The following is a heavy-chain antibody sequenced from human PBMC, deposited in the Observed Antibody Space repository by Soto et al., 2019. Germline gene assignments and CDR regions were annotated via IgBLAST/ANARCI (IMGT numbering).Heavy chain of an antibody. Sequence: PSETLPLTCIVSGGSISEKYWNWVRQPPGKGLEWIGLIFANGHTDYNPSLKSRVTMSVDASKNQFSLRLTSMTAADTAVYYCVASLAASGLNWLDPWGRGTLVTVSS. CDR2: IFANGHT. J-gene: IGHJ5*02. V-gene: IGHV4-4*07. CDR3: VASLAASGLNWLDP. CDR1: GGSISEKY. D-gene: IGHD6-13*01.